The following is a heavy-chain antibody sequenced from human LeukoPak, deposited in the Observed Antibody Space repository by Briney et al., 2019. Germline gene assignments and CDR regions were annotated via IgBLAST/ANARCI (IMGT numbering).Heavy chain of an antibody. Sequence: PVESLGLSCAASGFTFSSYAMSWVRQAPGKGLKWVSAISGSGGSTYYAESVKGRFTISRDNSKNTLYLQMNSLRAEDTAVYYCAKDPGLGVAAEDWFDPWGQGTLVTVSS. J-gene: IGHJ5*02. CDR3: AKDPGLGVAAEDWFDP. D-gene: IGHD6-13*01. CDR2: ISGSGGST. V-gene: IGHV3-23*01. CDR1: GFTFSSYA.